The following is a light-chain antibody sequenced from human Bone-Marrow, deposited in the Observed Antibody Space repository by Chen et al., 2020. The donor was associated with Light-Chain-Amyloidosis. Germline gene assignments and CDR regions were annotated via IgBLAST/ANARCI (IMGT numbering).Light chain of an antibody. Sequence: SYVLPQPSSVSVAPGQTATIACGGNNIGSTSVHWYQQTPGQAPLLVFCDDMYRPSGIPERLSGSNSGNTATLTISRVEAGDEADCYCQVWDRSSDRPVFGGGTKLTVL. V-gene: IGLV3-21*02. J-gene: IGLJ3*02. CDR2: DDM. CDR3: QVWDRSSDRPV. CDR1: NIGSTS.